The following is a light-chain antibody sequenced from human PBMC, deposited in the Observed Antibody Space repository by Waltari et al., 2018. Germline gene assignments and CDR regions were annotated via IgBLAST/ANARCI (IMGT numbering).Light chain of an antibody. CDR1: SSNIGTYNY. CDR2: NVI. J-gene: IGLJ1*01. CDR3: DSKSSSSPHV. V-gene: IGLV2-14*03. Sequence: QSALTQPASVSVSPGQSITVSCTGTSSNIGTYNYVSCYQHPPGKAPKLMIYNVIRRPSWVANRFSGSKSGNTAFLTISGLQAEDEADYYCDSKSSSSPHVFGTGTKVTVL.